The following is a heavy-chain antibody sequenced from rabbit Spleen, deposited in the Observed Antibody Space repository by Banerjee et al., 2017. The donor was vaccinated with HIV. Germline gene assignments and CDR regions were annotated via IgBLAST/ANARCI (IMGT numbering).Heavy chain of an antibody. Sequence: QEQLVESGGGLVQPGGSLKLSCKASGFDFSDYGVSWVRQAPGKGLEWIGYIEPIFGRTYYASWVNGRFTISSHNAQNMLYLHLNSLTAADTATYFCVRDQAGYDGYGPYYFNLWGPGTSSPS. J-gene: IGHJ4*01. D-gene: IGHD6-1*01. CDR1: GFDFSDYG. CDR3: VRDQAGYDGYGPYYFNL. V-gene: IGHV1S47*01. CDR2: IEPIFGRT.